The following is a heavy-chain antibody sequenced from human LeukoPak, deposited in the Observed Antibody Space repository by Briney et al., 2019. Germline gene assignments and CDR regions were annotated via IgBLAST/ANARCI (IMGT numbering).Heavy chain of an antibody. Sequence: ASVKVSCKASGYTFTSYGISWVRQAPGQGLEWMGWINPNSGGTNYAQKFQGRVTMTRDTSISTAYMELSRLRSDDTAVYYCARAHGVIYPLIDYWGQGTLVTVSS. D-gene: IGHD2-8*01. CDR1: GYTFTSYG. CDR2: INPNSGGT. J-gene: IGHJ4*02. V-gene: IGHV1-2*02. CDR3: ARAHGVIYPLIDY.